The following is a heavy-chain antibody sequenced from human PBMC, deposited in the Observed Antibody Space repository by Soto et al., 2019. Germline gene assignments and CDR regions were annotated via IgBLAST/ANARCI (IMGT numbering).Heavy chain of an antibody. CDR1: GYTFTSYG. D-gene: IGHD2-8*01. Sequence: GASVKVSCKASGYTFTSYGISWVRQAPGQGLEWMGWISAYNGNTNYAQKLQGRATMTTDTSTSTAYMELRSLRSDDTAVYYCARVFLLMVYAAQPTYDYWAQETLVTVSS. CDR2: ISAYNGNT. J-gene: IGHJ4*02. V-gene: IGHV1-18*01. CDR3: ARVFLLMVYAAQPTYDY.